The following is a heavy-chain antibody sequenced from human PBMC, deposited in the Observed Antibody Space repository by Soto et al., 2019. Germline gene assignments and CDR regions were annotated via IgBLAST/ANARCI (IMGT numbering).Heavy chain of an antibody. CDR2: INHSGST. D-gene: IGHD3-3*02. CDR3: ARLPSRHLVDY. CDR1: GGSFSGYY. V-gene: IGHV4-34*01. Sequence: PPETLSLTCAVYGGSFSGYYWSWIRQPPGKGQEWIGEINHSGSTNYNPSLKSRVTISVDTSKNQFSLNLRSVTAADTAVYYCARLPSRHLVDYWGQGTLVTVSS. J-gene: IGHJ4*02.